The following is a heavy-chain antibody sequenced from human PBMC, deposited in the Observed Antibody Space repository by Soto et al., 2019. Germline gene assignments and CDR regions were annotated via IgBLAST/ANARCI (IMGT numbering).Heavy chain of an antibody. V-gene: IGHV1-2*04. CDR1: GYTFTGYY. J-gene: IGHJ6*02. D-gene: IGHD6-6*01. CDR3: ARGGSSSPGYYYYYYGMDV. Sequence: GASVKVSCKASGYTFTGYYMHWVRQAPGQGLEWMGWINPNSGGTNYAQKFQGWVTMTRDTSISTAYMELSRLRSDDTAVYYCARGGSSSPGYYYYYYGMDVWGQGTTVTVS. CDR2: INPNSGGT.